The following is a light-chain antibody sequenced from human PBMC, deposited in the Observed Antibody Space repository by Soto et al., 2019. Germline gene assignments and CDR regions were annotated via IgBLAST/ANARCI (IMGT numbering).Light chain of an antibody. J-gene: IGKJ1*01. CDR1: QSVSNN. CDR3: KQYNNWPPWT. Sequence: ILMTQSPATLSVSPGERATLSCRASQSVSNNLAWYQQKPGQAPRLLIYDASTSATGIPARFSGSGSGTEFTLTISGLQSEDFAVYYCKQYNNWPPWTFGQGTKVEIK. CDR2: DAS. V-gene: IGKV3-15*01.